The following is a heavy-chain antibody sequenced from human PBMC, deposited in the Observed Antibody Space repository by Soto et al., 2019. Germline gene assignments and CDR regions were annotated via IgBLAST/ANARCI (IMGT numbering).Heavy chain of an antibody. CDR2: IYYSGNT. J-gene: IGHJ6*02. D-gene: IGHD3-22*01. V-gene: IGHV4-39*01. Sequence: SETLSLTCTVSGGSISSSSYYWGWIRQPPGKGLEWIGSIYYSGNTYYNPSLKSRVTISVDTAKNQFSLKLSSVTAADTAVYYCARRLYYDSSGFEGGGMDVWGQGTTVTVS. CDR1: GGSISSSSYY. CDR3: ARRLYYDSSGFEGGGMDV.